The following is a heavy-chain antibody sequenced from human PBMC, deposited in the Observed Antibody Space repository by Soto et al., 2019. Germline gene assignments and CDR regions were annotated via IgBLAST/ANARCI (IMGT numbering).Heavy chain of an antibody. CDR2: INQDGSEK. CDR3: AAGFR. CDR1: GFTFSNSW. J-gene: IGHJ4*02. V-gene: IGHV3-7*01. Sequence: EVQLVESGGGLVQPGGSLRLSCLASGFTFSNSWMSWVRQAPGKGLEWVANINQDGSEKYYVDSVKGRFTISRDNAKNSLYLQMNSLRAEDTAVYYCAAGFRWGQGILLTVSS.